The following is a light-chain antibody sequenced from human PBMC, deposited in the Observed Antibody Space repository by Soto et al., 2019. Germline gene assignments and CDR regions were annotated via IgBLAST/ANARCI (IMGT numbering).Light chain of an antibody. CDR3: QQCDSSPPT. CDR2: SAS. V-gene: IGKV1-39*01. J-gene: IGKJ1*01. Sequence: DIQMTHFPSSLSESVGDRVTITCRASQSINTYLHWYQHKTGEGPKLLIYSASSLQSGVPSRFSGSGSGTDFTLPISRLEPEDFAAYYCQQCDSSPPTFGHGTIVDIK. CDR1: QSINTY.